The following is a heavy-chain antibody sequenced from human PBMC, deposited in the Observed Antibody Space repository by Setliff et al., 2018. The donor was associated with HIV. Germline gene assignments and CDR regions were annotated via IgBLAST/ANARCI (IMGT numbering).Heavy chain of an antibody. Sequence: SETLSLTCAVYGGSFSDNYWSWIRQSPGKGLEWIGEINHSGRTKYNPSPRSRVSISVDTTKTQFSLKLSSVTAADTAVYYCARVSSTCWYSIFRNYYYHMDVWGKGTTVTVSS. CDR3: ARVSSTCWYSIFRNYYYHMDV. J-gene: IGHJ6*03. V-gene: IGHV4-34*01. CDR1: GGSFSDNY. CDR2: INHSGRT. D-gene: IGHD6-13*01.